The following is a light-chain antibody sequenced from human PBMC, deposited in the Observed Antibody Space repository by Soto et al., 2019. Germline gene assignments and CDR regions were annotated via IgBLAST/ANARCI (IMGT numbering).Light chain of an antibody. CDR1: NIGSKS. J-gene: IGLJ2*01. CDR2: YDS. CDR3: QVWDSSSDHPRV. V-gene: IGLV3-21*04. Sequence: SYELTQPPSVSVAPGKTARITCGGNNIGSKSVHWYQQKPDQAPVLVIYYDSDRPSGIPERFSGSNSGNTATLTISRVEAGDEADYYCQVWDSSSDHPRVFGGGTKVTVL.